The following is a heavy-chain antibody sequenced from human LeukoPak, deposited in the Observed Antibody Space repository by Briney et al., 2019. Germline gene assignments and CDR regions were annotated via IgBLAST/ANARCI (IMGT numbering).Heavy chain of an antibody. D-gene: IGHD3-22*01. J-gene: IGHJ4*02. Sequence: GRSLRLSCEGSGFDFSRYGMHWVRQAPSKGLEWVAMIWFDESNKYYVDSVQGRFTISRDNSKNMMYLQMNSLRVEDTAVYYCAKEAQSSGRYLPEYYFDSWGQGTLVTVSS. CDR3: AKEAQSSGRYLPEYYFDS. CDR2: IWFDESNK. V-gene: IGHV3-33*06. CDR1: GFDFSRYG.